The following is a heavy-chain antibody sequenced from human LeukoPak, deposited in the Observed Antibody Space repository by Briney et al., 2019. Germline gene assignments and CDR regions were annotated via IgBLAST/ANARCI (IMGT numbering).Heavy chain of an antibody. CDR2: MNPNSGNT. J-gene: IGHJ4*02. V-gene: IGHV1-8*01. CDR1: GYTFTSYD. Sequence: ASVKVSCKASGYTFTSYDINWVRQATGQGLEWMGWMNPNSGNTGYAQKFQGRVTMTRNTSISTAYMELSSLRSEDTAVYYCARLRRRYCSGGSCYWYYFDYWGQGTLVTVSS. CDR3: ARLRRRYCSGGSCYWYYFDY. D-gene: IGHD2-15*01.